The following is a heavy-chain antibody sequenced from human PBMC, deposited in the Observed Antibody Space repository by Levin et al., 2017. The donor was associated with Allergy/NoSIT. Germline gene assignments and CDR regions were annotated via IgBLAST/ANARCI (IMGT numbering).Heavy chain of an antibody. Sequence: PGGSLRLSCAASGFTFSSYGMHWVRQAPGKGLEWVAVISYDGSNKYYADSVKGRFTISRDNSKNTLYLQMNSLRAEDTAVYYCAKGSWVDYWGQGTLVTVSS. D-gene: IGHD7-27*01. CDR1: GFTFSSYG. CDR3: AKGSWVDY. CDR2: ISYDGSNK. J-gene: IGHJ4*02. V-gene: IGHV3-30*18.